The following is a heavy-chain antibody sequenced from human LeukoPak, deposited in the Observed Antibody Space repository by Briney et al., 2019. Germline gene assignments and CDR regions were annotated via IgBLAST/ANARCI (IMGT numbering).Heavy chain of an antibody. V-gene: IGHV3-30*18. CDR1: GFTFSSYG. CDR3: AKRIVGPCFYYFDY. J-gene: IGHJ4*02. Sequence: PGRSLRLSCAASGFTFSSYGMHWVRQAPGKGLEWVAVISYDGSNKYYADSVKGRFTISRDNSKNTLYLQMNSLRAEDTAVYYCAKRIVGPCFYYFDYWGQGTLVTVSS. CDR2: ISYDGSNK. D-gene: IGHD1-26*01.